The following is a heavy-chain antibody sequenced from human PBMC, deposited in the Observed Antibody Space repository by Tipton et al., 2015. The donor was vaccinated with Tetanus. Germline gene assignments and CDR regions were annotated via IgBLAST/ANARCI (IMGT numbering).Heavy chain of an antibody. CDR2: INHSGST. Sequence: TLSLTCAVYGGSFSGYYWGWIRQPPGKGLEWIGEINHSGSTNYNPSLKSRVTISVDTSKNQFSLKLSSVTAADTAVYYCARGQAAGFTVGYYYYYYGMDVWGQGTTVTVSS. D-gene: IGHD6-13*01. CDR3: ARGQAAGFTVGYYYYYYGMDV. V-gene: IGHV4-34*01. J-gene: IGHJ6*02. CDR1: GGSFSGYY.